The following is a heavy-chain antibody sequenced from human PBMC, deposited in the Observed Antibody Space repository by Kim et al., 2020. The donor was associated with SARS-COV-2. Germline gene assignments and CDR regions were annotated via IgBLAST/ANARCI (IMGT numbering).Heavy chain of an antibody. Sequence: ASVKVSCKASGYTFTSYAMHWVRQAPGQRLDWMGWINAGNGNTKYSQKFQGRVTITRDTSASTAYMELSSLSSEDTAVYYCAREMNVVPAAGDAFDIWGQGTMVPVSS. CDR1: GYTFTSYA. V-gene: IGHV1-3*01. CDR2: INAGNGNT. D-gene: IGHD2-2*01. J-gene: IGHJ3*02. CDR3: AREMNVVPAAGDAFDI.